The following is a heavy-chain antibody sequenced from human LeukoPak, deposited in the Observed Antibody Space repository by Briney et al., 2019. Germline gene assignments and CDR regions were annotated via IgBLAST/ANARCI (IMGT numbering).Heavy chain of an antibody. CDR3: ARESRGSGERGLVYI. V-gene: IGHV1-2*02. CDR2: INPNSGGT. D-gene: IGHD3-10*01. Sequence: ASVKVSCKASGYTFTGYYMHWVRQAPGQGLEWMGWINPNSGGTNYAQKFQGRVTITTDESTSTAYMELSSLRSEDTAVYYCARESRGSGERGLVYIWGQGTLVTVSS. CDR1: GYTFTGYY. J-gene: IGHJ4*02.